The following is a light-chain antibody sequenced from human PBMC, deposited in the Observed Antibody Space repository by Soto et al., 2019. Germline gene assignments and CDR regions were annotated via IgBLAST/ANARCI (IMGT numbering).Light chain of an antibody. CDR2: HAS. J-gene: IGKJ4*01. CDR1: QNVYNN. Sequence: ETVMTQSPAALSVSPGERATLSCRASQNVYNNLAWYQQKPGQAPRLLIYHASSRATGIPARFSGSGSGTEFTLTISSLKSEDFAVYYCQQYNEWPLTFGGGTKVEIK. V-gene: IGKV3-15*01. CDR3: QQYNEWPLT.